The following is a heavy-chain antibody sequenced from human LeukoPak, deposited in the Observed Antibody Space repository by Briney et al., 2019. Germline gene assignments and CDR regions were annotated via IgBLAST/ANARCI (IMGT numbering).Heavy chain of an antibody. CDR3: ARHSTGAGSAFDL. CDR2: IHYTGIN. D-gene: IGHD3-10*01. V-gene: IGHV4-59*08. Sequence: PSETLSLTCTVSAGSLSGYYWGWIRQAPGRGLEWIAYIHYTGINNYNPSLKSRAAISVHTSTNQFSLKLTSVTAADTAMYYCARHSTGAGSAFDLWGRGTLVTVSS. CDR1: AGSLSGYY. J-gene: IGHJ2*01.